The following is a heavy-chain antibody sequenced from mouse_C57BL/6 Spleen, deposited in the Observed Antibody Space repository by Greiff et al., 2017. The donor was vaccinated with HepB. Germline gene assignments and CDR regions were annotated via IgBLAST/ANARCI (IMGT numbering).Heavy chain of an antibody. J-gene: IGHJ1*03. CDR3: ARDGYRSLLGFDV. Sequence: QVQLQQSGAELMKPGASVKLSCKATGYTFTGYWIEWVKQRPGHGLEWIGEILPGSGSTNYNAKFKGKTTFTADTSSNTAYLQLSSLTTEDSAIYYCARDGYRSLLGFDVWGTGTTVTVSS. V-gene: IGHV1-9*01. CDR2: ILPGSGST. CDR1: GYTFTGYW. D-gene: IGHD2-3*01.